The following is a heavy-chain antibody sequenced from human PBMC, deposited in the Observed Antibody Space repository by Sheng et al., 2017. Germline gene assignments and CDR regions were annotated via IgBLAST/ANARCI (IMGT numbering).Heavy chain of an antibody. CDR3: ARAANWNYASDI. V-gene: IGHV1-18*01. CDR2: ISANNGNT. Sequence: QVQLVQSEAEVKKPGASVKVSCKASDYTFTSYGISWVRQAPGQGLEWMGWISANNGNTNYAQKFQGRVTMTTDTSTSAAYMELRTLRSDDTAVYYCARAANWNYASDIWGQGTMVTVSS. J-gene: IGHJ3*02. CDR1: DYTFTSYG. D-gene: IGHD1-1*01.